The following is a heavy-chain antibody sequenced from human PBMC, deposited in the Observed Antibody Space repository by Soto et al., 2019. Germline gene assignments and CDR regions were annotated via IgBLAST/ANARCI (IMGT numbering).Heavy chain of an antibody. V-gene: IGHV1-69*01. J-gene: IGHJ6*02. CDR2: IIPIFGTA. CDR3: AREDRRHQSYGMDV. D-gene: IGHD1-1*01. Sequence: QVQLVQSGAEVKKPGSSVKVSCKASGGTFSSYAISWVRRAPGQGLEWMGGIIPIFGTANYAQKFQGRVTITADESTSTAYMELSSLRSEDTAVYYCAREDRRHQSYGMDVWGQGTTVTVSS. CDR1: GGTFSSYA.